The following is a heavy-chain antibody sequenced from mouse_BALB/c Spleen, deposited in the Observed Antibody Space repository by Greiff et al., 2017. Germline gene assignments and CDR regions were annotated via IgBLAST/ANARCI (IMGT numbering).Heavy chain of an antibody. CDR2: ISDGGSYT. CDR1: GFTFSDYY. V-gene: IGHV5-4*02. CDR3: ARDIDYYAMDY. J-gene: IGHJ4*01. Sequence: EVQRVESGGGLVKPGGSLKLSCAASGFTFSDYYMYWVRQTPEKRLEWVATISDGGSYTYYPDSVKGRFTISRDNAKNNLYLQMSSLKSEDTAMYYCARDIDYYAMDYWGQGTSVTVSS.